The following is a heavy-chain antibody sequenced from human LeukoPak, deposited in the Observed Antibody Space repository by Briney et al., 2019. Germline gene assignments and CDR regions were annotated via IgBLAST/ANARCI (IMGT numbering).Heavy chain of an antibody. CDR3: ARDDPSEELSL. J-gene: IGHJ4*02. Sequence: GGSLRLSCAASGFNFNVFFMNWVRQAPGKGLEWVSYNSARSDTIFYADSVKGRFTVSRDNAKNFVYLQMSSLGAEDTALYYGARDDPSEELSLWGQGTLVTVSA. CDR2: NSARSDTI. V-gene: IGHV3-11*01. D-gene: IGHD1-7*01. CDR1: GFNFNVFF.